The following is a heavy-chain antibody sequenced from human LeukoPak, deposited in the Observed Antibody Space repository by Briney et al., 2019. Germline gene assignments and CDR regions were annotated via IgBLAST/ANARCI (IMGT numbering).Heavy chain of an antibody. CDR2: ISYDGSNK. CDR3: AKDLAGPRNYYYYGMDV. J-gene: IGHJ6*02. CDR1: GFTFSSYG. D-gene: IGHD1-14*01. V-gene: IGHV3-30*18. Sequence: TGGSLRLSCAASGFTFSSYGMHWVRQAPGKGLEWVAVISYDGSNKYYADSVKGRFTISRDNSKNTLYLQMTSLRAEDTAVYYCAKDLAGPRNYYYYGMDVWGQGTTVTVSS.